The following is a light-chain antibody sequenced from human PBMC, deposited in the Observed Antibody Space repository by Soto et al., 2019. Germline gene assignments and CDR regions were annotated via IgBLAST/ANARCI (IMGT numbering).Light chain of an antibody. Sequence: EIVMTQSPATLAVSPGERAALSCRASQSVSSNFAWYQQKPGQAPRLLIYVASSRATGTPARFSGSGSGTEFTLPISSLQSEDFAVYYCQQYNNWPYTFGLGTKLEMK. CDR2: VAS. J-gene: IGKJ2*01. CDR3: QQYNNWPYT. CDR1: QSVSSN. V-gene: IGKV3-15*01.